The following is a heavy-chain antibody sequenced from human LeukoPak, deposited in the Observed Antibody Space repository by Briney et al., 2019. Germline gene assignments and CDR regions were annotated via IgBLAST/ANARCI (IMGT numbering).Heavy chain of an antibody. Sequence: GGSLRLSCAASGFTFSDYWMSWVRQAPGKGLEWVSVIYSGGNTYYADSVKGRFTISRDSSKNTLYLQMNSLRAEDTAVYYCARAVSSGYDPFDYWGQGTLVTVSS. CDR1: GFTFSDYW. V-gene: IGHV3-53*01. CDR3: ARAVSSGYDPFDY. CDR2: IYSGGNT. D-gene: IGHD3-22*01. J-gene: IGHJ4*02.